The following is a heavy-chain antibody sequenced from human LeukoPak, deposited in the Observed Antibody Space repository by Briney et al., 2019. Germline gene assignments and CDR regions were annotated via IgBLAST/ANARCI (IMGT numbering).Heavy chain of an antibody. J-gene: IGHJ3*02. CDR3: ARAGSGSHPKELGAFDI. CDR2: IWYDGDNK. CDR1: GFTFDDYA. V-gene: IGHV3-33*08. Sequence: PGGSLRLSCAASGFTFDDYAMHWVRQAPGKGLEWVAVIWYDGDNKYYADSVKGRFTISRDNSKNTLYLQMNSLRVEDTAVYYCARAGSGSHPKELGAFDIWGQGTMVAVSS. D-gene: IGHD1-26*01.